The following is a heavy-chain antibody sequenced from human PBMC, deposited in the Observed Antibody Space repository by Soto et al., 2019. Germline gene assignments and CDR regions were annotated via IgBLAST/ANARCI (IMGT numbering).Heavy chain of an antibody. CDR3: AKTSMVRGPYYYYGMDV. J-gene: IGHJ6*02. CDR1: GFTLDDYG. CDR2: ISWNSGNT. V-gene: IGHV3-9*01. Sequence: PGGSLRLSCAASGFTLDDYGMHWVRQVPGKGLEWVSGISWNSGNTGYADSVKGRFTISRDNAKNSLYLQMKSLRAEDTALYYCAKTSMVRGPYYYYGMDVWGQGTTVTVSS. D-gene: IGHD3-10*01.